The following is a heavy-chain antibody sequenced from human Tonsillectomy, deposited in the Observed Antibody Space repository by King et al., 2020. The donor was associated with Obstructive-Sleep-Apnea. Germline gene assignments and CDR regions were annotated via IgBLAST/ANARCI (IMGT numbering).Heavy chain of an antibody. CDR1: GFTFDDYG. J-gene: IGHJ4*02. CDR3: AKPFSSGWYVPFDY. V-gene: IGHV3-9*01. D-gene: IGHD6-19*01. Sequence: VQLVEFGGVMVQPGRSLRLSCAASGFTFDDYGMHWVRQAPGKGLEWVSGISWNSGSIGYADSVKGRFTMSRDNAKNSLFLQMNSLRAEDTALYYCAKPFSSGWYVPFDYWGQGTLVTVSS. CDR2: ISWNSGSI.